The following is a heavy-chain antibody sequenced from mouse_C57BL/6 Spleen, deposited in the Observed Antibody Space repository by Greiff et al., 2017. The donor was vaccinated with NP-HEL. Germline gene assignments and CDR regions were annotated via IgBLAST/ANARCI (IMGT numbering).Heavy chain of an antibody. CDR1: GYTFTSYW. Sequence: QVQLQQPGAELVKPGASVKLSCKASGYTFTSYWMHWVKQRPGRGLEWIGRIDPNSGGTKYNEKFKSKATLTVDKPSSTAYMQLSSLTSEDSAVYSCAIEALNWDLYYYAMDYWGQGTSVTVSS. CDR2: IDPNSGGT. D-gene: IGHD4-1*01. CDR3: AIEALNWDLYYYAMDY. J-gene: IGHJ4*01. V-gene: IGHV1-72*01.